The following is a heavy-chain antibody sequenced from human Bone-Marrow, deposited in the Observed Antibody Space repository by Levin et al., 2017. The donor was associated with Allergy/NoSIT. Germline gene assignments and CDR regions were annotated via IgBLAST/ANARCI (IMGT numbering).Heavy chain of an antibody. CDR3: MRHGPGASGLDPSDW. CDR2: IFRYGRT. Sequence: LSQTLSLTCSVSGYSISSGYYWGWIRQSPGKGLEWIGNIFRYGRTNYNPSLNSRATISVDTSRNQFSLRLTSVTAADTARYFVMRHGPGASGLDPSDWWGHGTLVTVSS. J-gene: IGHJ5*01. CDR1: GYSISSGYY. V-gene: IGHV4-38-2*02. D-gene: IGHD6-19*01.